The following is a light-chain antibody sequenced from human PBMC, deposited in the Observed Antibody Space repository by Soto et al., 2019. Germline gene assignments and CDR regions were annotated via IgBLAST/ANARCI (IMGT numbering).Light chain of an antibody. CDR2: KAS. V-gene: IGKV1-5*03. CDR1: QTVSSW. J-gene: IGKJ2*01. CDR3: QQYNRYSSYT. Sequence: DIQMTQFPSTLSASIGDRVTITCRASQTVSSWLAWYQQKPGKAPKLLIYKASTLETGVPSRFSGSGSGTDFTLTISSLQPDDFATYYCQQYNRYSSYTFGQGTRLEMK.